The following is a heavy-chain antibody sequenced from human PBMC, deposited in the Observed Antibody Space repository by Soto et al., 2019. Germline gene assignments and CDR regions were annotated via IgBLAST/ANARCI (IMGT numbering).Heavy chain of an antibody. CDR1: GFTFSSYA. J-gene: IGHJ6*02. V-gene: IGHV3-30-3*01. D-gene: IGHD2-2*01. CDR3: AREGARYCSSTSCQPHYYYYGMDV. CDR2: IPYDGSNK. Sequence: PGGSLRLSCAASGFTFSSYAMHWVRQAPGKGLEWVAVIPYDGSNKYYADSVKGRFTISRDNSKNTLYLQMNSLRAEDTAVYYCAREGARYCSSTSCQPHYYYYGMDVWGQGTTVTVSS.